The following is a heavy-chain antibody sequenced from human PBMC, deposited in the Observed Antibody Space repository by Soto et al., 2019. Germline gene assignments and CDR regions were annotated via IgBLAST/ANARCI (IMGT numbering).Heavy chain of an antibody. J-gene: IGHJ4*02. Sequence: GGSLRLSCAASGFTFSSYAMSWVRQAPGKGLEWVSAISGSGGSTYYADSVKGRFTISRDNSKNTLFLQMNSLRAEDTAVYYCAKVSPSTLASGYFDYWGQGTLVTVSS. D-gene: IGHD2-2*01. CDR2: ISGSGGST. CDR1: GFTFSSYA. CDR3: AKVSPSTLASGYFDY. V-gene: IGHV3-23*01.